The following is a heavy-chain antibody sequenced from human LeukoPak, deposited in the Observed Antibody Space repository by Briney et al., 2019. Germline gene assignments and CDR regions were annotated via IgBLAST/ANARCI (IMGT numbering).Heavy chain of an antibody. J-gene: IGHJ3*02. CDR1: GYTLTELS. D-gene: IGHD6-19*01. CDR3: ATVAAVAGLGDACDI. V-gene: IGHV1-24*01. Sequence: ASVKVSCKASGYTLTELSMHWVRQAPGKGLEWMGGFDPEDGEAIYAQKFQGRVTMTEDTSTDTAYMELSSLRSEDTAVYYCATVAAVAGLGDACDIWGQGTMVTVSS. CDR2: FDPEDGEA.